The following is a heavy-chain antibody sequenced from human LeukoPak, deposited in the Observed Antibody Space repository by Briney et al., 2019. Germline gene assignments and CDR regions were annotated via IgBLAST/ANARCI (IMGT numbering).Heavy chain of an antibody. J-gene: IGHJ4*02. Sequence: SETLSLTCTVSGGSISSGGYYWSWIRQHPGKGLEWIGYIYYSGSTYYNPSLKSRVTISVDTSKNQFSLKLSSVTAADTAVYYCARAVAYSSGYYSTTYYFDYWGQGTLVTVSS. CDR3: ARAVAYSSGYYSTTYYFDY. V-gene: IGHV4-31*03. CDR2: IYYSGST. CDR1: GGSISSGGYY. D-gene: IGHD3-22*01.